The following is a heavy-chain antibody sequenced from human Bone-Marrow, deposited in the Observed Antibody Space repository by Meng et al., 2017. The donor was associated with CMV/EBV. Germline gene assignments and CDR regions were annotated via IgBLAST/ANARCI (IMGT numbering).Heavy chain of an antibody. CDR3: VRVPSGYSYGFVP. J-gene: IGHJ5*02. CDR2: IYYSGST. D-gene: IGHD5-18*01. Sequence: SETLSLTCTVSGGSISSYYWSWIRQSPGKGLEWIGYIYYSGSTSYNPSLKSRVTISADTSKDQFSLRLNSVSAADTAVYYCVRVPSGYSYGFVPWGQGNLVTVSS. CDR1: GGSISSYY. V-gene: IGHV4-59*01.